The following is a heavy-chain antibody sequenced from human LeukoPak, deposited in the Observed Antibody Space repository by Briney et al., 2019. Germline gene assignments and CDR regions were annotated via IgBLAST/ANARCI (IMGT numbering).Heavy chain of an antibody. D-gene: IGHD3-10*01. V-gene: IGHV3-47*01. CDR3: ASAGFTFSDYSRSFFDY. J-gene: IGHJ4*02. CDR1: GVAFSGYA. CDR2: IGTGGDT. Sequence: GGTLTLSCAASGVAFSGYALHWVRRAPGKGLEWVSAIGTGGDTYYAASVMGRFTISRDNSKNSLSLKMNSVRSEDTAVYYCASAGFTFSDYSRSFFDYWGQGTLVTVSS.